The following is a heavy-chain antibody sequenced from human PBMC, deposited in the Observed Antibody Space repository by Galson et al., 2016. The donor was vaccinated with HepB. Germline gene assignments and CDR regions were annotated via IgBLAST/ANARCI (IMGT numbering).Heavy chain of an antibody. CDR1: GFTFSRYG. CDR3: AKDGLYYGSGSYGSVDY. Sequence: SLRLSCAASGFTFSRYGMHWVRQGPGKGLEWVADISYDGSNKYYADSVKGRFTISRDNSKNTLYLQMNSLRAEDTAFYFCAKDGLYYGSGSYGSVDYWGQGTLVNVSS. V-gene: IGHV3-30*18. D-gene: IGHD3-10*01. CDR2: ISYDGSNK. J-gene: IGHJ4*02.